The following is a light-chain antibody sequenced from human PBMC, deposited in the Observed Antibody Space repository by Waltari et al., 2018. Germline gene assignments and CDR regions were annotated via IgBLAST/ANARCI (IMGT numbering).Light chain of an antibody. CDR3: AAWDDSLSGRWV. V-gene: IGLV1-47*01. CDR2: RNN. CDR1: SSNIGSNY. J-gene: IGLJ3*02. Sequence: QSVLTQPPSASGTPGQRVTISCSGSSSNIGSNYVYWYQQLPGTAPKLLIYRNNQRPSGGPDRFSGSKSCTAASLAISGRRSGDEADYYCAAWDDSLSGRWVFGGGTKLTVL.